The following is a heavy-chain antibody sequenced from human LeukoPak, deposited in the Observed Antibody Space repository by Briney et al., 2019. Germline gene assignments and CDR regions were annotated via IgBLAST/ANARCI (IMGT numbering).Heavy chain of an antibody. CDR3: AKSFDWDRAFDI. CDR2: ISGSGGST. J-gene: IGHJ3*02. Sequence: PGGSLRLSCAASGFTFSSYAMLWVRQAPGKGLEWVSGISGSGGSTYYADSVKGRFTISRDNSKNTLYLQMNSLRAEDAAIYYCAKSFDWDRAFDIWGQGTMVTVSS. CDR1: GFTFSSYA. V-gene: IGHV3-23*01. D-gene: IGHD3-9*01.